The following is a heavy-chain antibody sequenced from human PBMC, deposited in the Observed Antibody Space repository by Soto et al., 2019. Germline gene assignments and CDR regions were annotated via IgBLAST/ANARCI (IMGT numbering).Heavy chain of an antibody. D-gene: IGHD5-12*01. V-gene: IGHV3-21*01. Sequence: GGSLRLSCAASGFTFSSYSMNWVRQAPGKGLEWVSSISSSSSYIYYADSVKGRFTISRDNAKNSLYLQMNSLRAEDTAVYYCARVFEYSGYEFDYWGQGTLVTVSS. CDR1: GFTFSSYS. CDR3: ARVFEYSGYEFDY. CDR2: ISSSSSYI. J-gene: IGHJ4*02.